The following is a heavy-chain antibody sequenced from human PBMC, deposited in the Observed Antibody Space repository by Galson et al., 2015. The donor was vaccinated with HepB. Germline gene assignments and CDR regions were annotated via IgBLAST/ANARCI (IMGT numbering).Heavy chain of an antibody. Sequence: LSLTCAVYGGSFSGYYWSWIRQPPGKGLEWIGEINHSGSTNYNPSLKSRVTISVDTSKNQFSLKLSSVTAADTAAYYCARVTPEVVPAAISYYFDYWGQGTLVTVSS. CDR3: ARVTPEVVPAAISYYFDY. CDR1: GGSFSGYY. J-gene: IGHJ4*02. D-gene: IGHD2-2*01. CDR2: INHSGST. V-gene: IGHV4-34*01.